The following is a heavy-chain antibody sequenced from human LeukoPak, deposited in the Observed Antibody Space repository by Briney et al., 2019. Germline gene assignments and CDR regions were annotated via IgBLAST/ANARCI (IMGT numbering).Heavy chain of an antibody. D-gene: IGHD4-11*01. J-gene: IGHJ4*02. CDR1: GYTFTSYD. CDR2: MNPNTGNA. Sequence: ASVKVSCKASGYTFTSYDINWVRQATGQGLEWMGWMNPNTGNAGYAQKFQDRVTITWDASISTAFMDLSSLRSEDTAVYFCARVGYSNSYDYWGQGTLVTVSS. CDR3: ARVGYSNSYDY. V-gene: IGHV1-8*03.